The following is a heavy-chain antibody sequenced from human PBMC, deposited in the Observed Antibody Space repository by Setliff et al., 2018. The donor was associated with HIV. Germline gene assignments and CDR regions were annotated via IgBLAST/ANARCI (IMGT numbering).Heavy chain of an antibody. Sequence: GGSLRLSCAASGFTFSSSAMSWVRQAPGKGLEWVSLIQSSGITYYADSVKGRFTISRDNSNNTLSFQMSSLRAEDTALYYCAKLDYYDTSGSWARKVAIDFWGRGTMVTVSS. J-gene: IGHJ3*01. CDR3: AKLDYYDTSGSWARKVAIDF. CDR2: IQSSGIT. D-gene: IGHD3-22*01. V-gene: IGHV3-23*01. CDR1: GFTFSSSA.